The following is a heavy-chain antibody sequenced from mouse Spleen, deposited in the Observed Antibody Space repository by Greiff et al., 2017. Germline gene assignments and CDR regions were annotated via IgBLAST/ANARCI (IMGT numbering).Heavy chain of an antibody. CDR1: GFTFSDAW. J-gene: IGHJ3*01. V-gene: IGHV6-6*01. CDR2: ISNKANNPAT. Sequence: EVHLVESGGGLVQPGGSLKLSCAASGFTFSDAWMAWVRQSPEKGLEWVAAISNKANNPATYYAESVQGRFTISSDDSKRSVDLQMNSLIAEDTGVYYCAPGADWGQGTLVTVSA. CDR3: APGAD.